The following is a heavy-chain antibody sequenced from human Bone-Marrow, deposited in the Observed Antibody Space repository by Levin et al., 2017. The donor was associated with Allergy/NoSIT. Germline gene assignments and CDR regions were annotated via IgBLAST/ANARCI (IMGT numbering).Heavy chain of an antibody. CDR3: ARDQVTTHYYYYGMDV. V-gene: IGHV1-18*01. CDR2: ISAYSGNT. Sequence: VASVKVSCKASGYTFTNYGFSWVRQAPGQGLEWMGWISAYSGNTNYAQKLQGRVTMTTDTSTSTAYMEMRSLRSDDTAVYYCARDQVTTHYYYYGMDVWGQGTTVTVSS. D-gene: IGHD4-17*01. J-gene: IGHJ6*02. CDR1: GYTFTNYG.